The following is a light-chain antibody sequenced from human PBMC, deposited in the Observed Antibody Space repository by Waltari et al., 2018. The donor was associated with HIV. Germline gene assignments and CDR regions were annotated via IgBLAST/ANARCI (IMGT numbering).Light chain of an antibody. CDR3: QSAHNSDVI. V-gene: IGLV3-25*03. Sequence: SYELTQTPSVSVPPGQTAKIMCSGDTLLRTYVYWYQQKAGQAPVMIIFQDNKRPSDIPARFSASSAGTTATLTISGVQAEDEADYFCQSAHNSDVIFGGGTKLTVL. CDR2: QDN. CDR1: TLLRTY. J-gene: IGLJ2*01.